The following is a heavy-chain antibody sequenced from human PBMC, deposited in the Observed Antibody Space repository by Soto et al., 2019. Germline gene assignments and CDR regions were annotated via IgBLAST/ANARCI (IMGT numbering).Heavy chain of an antibody. D-gene: IGHD2-21*02. CDR2: IYWDDDK. J-gene: IGHJ6*02. Sequence: QITLKESGPTLVKPTQTLTLTCTFPGFSFSSIGEGVGWIRQPPGKALEWLALIYWDDDKRYSPSLKSRLTITKDTSKHPVVLTMTHMDPVDTATYYCVQSRCGGDCLQSYSSHSYYGLDVWGQGTTVTVSS. CDR3: VQSRCGGDCLQSYSSHSYYGLDV. CDR1: GFSFSSIGEG. V-gene: IGHV2-5*02.